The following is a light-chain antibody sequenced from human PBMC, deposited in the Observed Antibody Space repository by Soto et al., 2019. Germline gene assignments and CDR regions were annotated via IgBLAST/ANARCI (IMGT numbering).Light chain of an antibody. CDR3: QQYDNLPYT. V-gene: IGKV1-33*01. CDR2: DAS. J-gene: IGKJ2*01. Sequence: DIPMTQSPSSRSASVGDRVTITCQARQDISNYLNWYQQKPGKAPKLLIYDASNLETGVPSRFSGSGSGTDFTCTISSLQPEDIATYYCQQYDNLPYTFGQGTKLEIK. CDR1: QDISNY.